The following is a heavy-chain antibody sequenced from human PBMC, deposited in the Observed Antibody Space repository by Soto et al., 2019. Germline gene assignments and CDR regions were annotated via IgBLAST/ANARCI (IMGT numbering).Heavy chain of an antibody. CDR1: GGSISSSSYY. D-gene: IGHD1-7*01. CDR3: ARPASGGHPDSWNYEYYYYMDV. V-gene: IGHV4-39*01. J-gene: IGHJ6*03. CDR2: IYYSGST. Sequence: SETLSLTCTVSGGSISSSSYYWGWIRQPPGKGLEWIGSIYYSGSTYYNPSLKSRVTISVDTSKNQFSLKLSSVTAADTAVYYCARPASGGHPDSWNYEYYYYMDVWGKGTTVTVSS.